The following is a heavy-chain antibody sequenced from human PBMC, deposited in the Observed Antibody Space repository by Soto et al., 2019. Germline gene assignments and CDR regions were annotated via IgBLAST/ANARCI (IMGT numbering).Heavy chain of an antibody. CDR1: GFTFSDHT. V-gene: IGHV3-21*06. J-gene: IGHJ4*02. D-gene: IGHD1-1*01. CDR2: IAGSSNYL. CDR3: VKEVEGFDS. Sequence: PGGSLRLSCAASGFTFSDHTMNWVRQAPGKGLEWVSSIAGSSNYLFYADSMKGRFIISRDNAKNTLYLQMNNLRVEDTAVYFCVKEVEGFDSWGQGTLVTSPQ.